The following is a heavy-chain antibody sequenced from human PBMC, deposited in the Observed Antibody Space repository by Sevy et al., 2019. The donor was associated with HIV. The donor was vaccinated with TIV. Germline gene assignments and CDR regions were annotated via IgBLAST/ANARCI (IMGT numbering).Heavy chain of an antibody. Sequence: GGSLRLSCAASGFDFSSYPMHWVRQAPGKGLEWVSVIAYDESTKYYGDSVRGRFTISRDNSKNTLYLQMNSLREEDTGVYYCARQDSSWTLDPWGQGTLVTVSS. CDR3: ARQDSSWTLDP. J-gene: IGHJ5*02. CDR2: IAYDESTK. CDR1: GFDFSSYP. V-gene: IGHV3-30-3*01. D-gene: IGHD6-13*01.